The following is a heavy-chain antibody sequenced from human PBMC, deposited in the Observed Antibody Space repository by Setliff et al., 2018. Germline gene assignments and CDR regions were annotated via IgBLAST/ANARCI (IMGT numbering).Heavy chain of an antibody. V-gene: IGHV3-33*08. CDR1: GFTFSSYR. D-gene: IGHD1-26*01. Sequence: GGSLRLSCSASGFTFSSYRMHWVRQAPGKGLEWVAVIWDDGGKKYHADSVKGRFTISRDNSKNSLYLQMNSLRDEDTAVYYCARERVGRYYYYHMDVWGKGTTVTVSS. CDR3: ARERVGRYYYYHMDV. CDR2: IWDDGGKK. J-gene: IGHJ6*03.